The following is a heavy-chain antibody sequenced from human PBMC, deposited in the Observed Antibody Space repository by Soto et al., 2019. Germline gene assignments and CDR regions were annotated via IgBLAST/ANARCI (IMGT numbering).Heavy chain of an antibody. CDR3: AREDPWSANADDMDV. J-gene: IGHJ6*02. D-gene: IGHD3-3*01. Sequence: EVQLVESGGGLVQPGGSLRLSCVASGFTFSSYSLNWVRQAPGKGLEWVSYISSSSGTIHYADSVKGRFTISRDNAENSLYLQRNSLRDDDTAGYYCAREDPWSANADDMDVWGQGTTVTVSS. V-gene: IGHV3-48*02. CDR2: ISSSSGTI. CDR1: GFTFSSYS.